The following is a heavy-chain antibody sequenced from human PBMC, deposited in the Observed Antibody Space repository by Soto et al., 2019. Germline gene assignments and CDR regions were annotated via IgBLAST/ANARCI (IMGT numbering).Heavy chain of an antibody. V-gene: IGHV1-8*01. CDR3: AGGGSTMVRGVTDY. CDR1: GYTFTSYD. CDR2: MNPNSGNT. D-gene: IGHD3-10*01. J-gene: IGHJ4*02. Sequence: QVQLVQSGAEVKKPGASVKVSCKASGYTFTSYDINWVRQATGQGLEWMGWMNPNSGNTGYAQKFQGRVTXXRXTXTSTAYMELSRLRSEDTAVYYCAGGGSTMVRGVTDYWGQGTLVTVSS.